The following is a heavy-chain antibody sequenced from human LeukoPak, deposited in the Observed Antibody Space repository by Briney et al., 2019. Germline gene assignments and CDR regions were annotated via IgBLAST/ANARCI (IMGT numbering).Heavy chain of an antibody. Sequence: GGSLRLSCAASGFTFSSYWMHWVRQGPGKGLVWVAHINDDGTTTGYAEFAEGRFTISRGDAKNTLYLQISSLRAEDTALYYCTRGGFYYDSSGYFSHFFDSWGQGTLVTVSS. J-gene: IGHJ4*02. CDR2: INDDGTTT. D-gene: IGHD3-22*01. CDR3: TRGGFYYDSSGYFSHFFDS. CDR1: GFTFSSYW. V-gene: IGHV3-74*01.